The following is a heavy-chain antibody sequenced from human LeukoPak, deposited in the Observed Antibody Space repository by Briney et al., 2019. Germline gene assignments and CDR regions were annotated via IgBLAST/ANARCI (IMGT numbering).Heavy chain of an antibody. CDR1: GFTFSSYW. CDR2: IKQDGSEK. V-gene: IGHV3-7*01. CDR3: ARNLHYDYVWGSYRSPYLDY. D-gene: IGHD3-16*02. Sequence: GGSLRLSCAASGFTFSSYWMSWVRQAPGKGLEWVANIKQDGSEKYYVDSVKGRSTISRDNAKNSLYLQMNSLRAEDTAVYYCARNLHYDYVWGSYRSPYLDYWGQGTLVTVSS. J-gene: IGHJ4*02.